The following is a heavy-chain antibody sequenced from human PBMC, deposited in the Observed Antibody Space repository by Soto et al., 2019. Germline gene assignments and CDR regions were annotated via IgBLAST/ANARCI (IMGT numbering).Heavy chain of an antibody. Sequence: PVGSLRLSCAASGFTFSSYSMNWVRQAPGKGLEWVSSISSSSSYIYYADSVKGRFTISRDNAKNSLYLQMNSLRAEDTAVYYCARDRYCSGGSCYYYGMDVWGQGTTVTVSS. J-gene: IGHJ6*02. CDR2: ISSSSSYI. CDR3: ARDRYCSGGSCYYYGMDV. V-gene: IGHV3-21*01. CDR1: GFTFSSYS. D-gene: IGHD2-15*01.